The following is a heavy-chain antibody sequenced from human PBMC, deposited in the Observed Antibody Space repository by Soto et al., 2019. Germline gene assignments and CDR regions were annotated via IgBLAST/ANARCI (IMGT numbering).Heavy chain of an antibody. V-gene: IGHV1-69*12. CDR1: GGTFSSYA. Sequence: QVQLVQSGAEVKKPGSSVKVSCKASGGTFSSYAISWVRQAPGQGLEWMGGIIPIFGTANYAQKFQGRVTSTADESTSTTSMELSSLRSEDTAVYYCARDDIHMGEQKYYFDYWGQETLVTDSS. CDR2: IIPIFGTA. D-gene: IGHD3-16*01. CDR3: ARDDIHMGEQKYYFDY. J-gene: IGHJ4*02.